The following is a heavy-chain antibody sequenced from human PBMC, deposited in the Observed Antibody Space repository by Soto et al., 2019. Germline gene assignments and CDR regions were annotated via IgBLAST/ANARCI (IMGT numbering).Heavy chain of an antibody. CDR3: TRLISAAHDY. J-gene: IGHJ4*02. CDR2: IRDRAYSYAT. CDR1: GFVFKDSS. Sequence: EVLLVESGGGMVQPGGSLKLSCAASGFVFKDSSIHWVRQASGKGLEWVGRIRDRAYSYATAYAESMKCRFTISRDDSNNTAYLQMSGLKTEDTAIYYCTRLISAAHDYWGQGTLVTVSS. D-gene: IGHD3-10*01. V-gene: IGHV3-73*01.